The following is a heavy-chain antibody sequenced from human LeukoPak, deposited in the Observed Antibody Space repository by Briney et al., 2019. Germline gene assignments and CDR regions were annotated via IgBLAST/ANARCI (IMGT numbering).Heavy chain of an antibody. V-gene: IGHV1-69*06. CDR1: GGTFSSYA. CDR3: ARDAVGATYFYY. CDR2: IIPIFGTA. Sequence: SVTVSSTASGGTFSSYAISWVRQAPGQGIEWMGGIIPIFGTANYAQKFQGRVTITADKSTSTAYMELSSLRSEDTAVYYCARDAVGATYFYYWGQGTLVTVSS. D-gene: IGHD1-26*01. J-gene: IGHJ4*02.